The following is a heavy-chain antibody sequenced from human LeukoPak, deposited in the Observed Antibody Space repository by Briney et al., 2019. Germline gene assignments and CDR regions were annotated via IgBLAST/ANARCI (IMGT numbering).Heavy chain of an antibody. CDR3: ARDRPLQLERSGGYYYYYGMDV. V-gene: IGHV3-66*01. D-gene: IGHD1-1*01. J-gene: IGHJ6*02. CDR1: GFTVSSNY. CDR2: IYSGGST. Sequence: GGSLRLSCAASGFTVSSNYMSWVRQAPGKGLEWVSVIYSGGSTYYADSVKGRFTISRDNSKNTLYLQMNSLRAEDTAVYYCARDRPLQLERSGGYYYYYGMDVWGQGTAVTVSS.